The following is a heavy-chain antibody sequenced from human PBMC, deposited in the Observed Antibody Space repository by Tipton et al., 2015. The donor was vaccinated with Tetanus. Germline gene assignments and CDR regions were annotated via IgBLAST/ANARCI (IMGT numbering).Heavy chain of an antibody. CDR3: TRVGGWIQLWD. V-gene: IGHV3-74*01. CDR2: INSDGSST. Sequence: SLRLSCAASGFTFSSYWMHWVRQAPGKGLVWVSRINSDGSSTSYADSVKGRFTISRDNAKNSLHLQMNSLRAEDTALYYCTRVGGWIQLWDWGQGTLVTVSS. D-gene: IGHD5-18*01. J-gene: IGHJ4*02. CDR1: GFTFSSYW.